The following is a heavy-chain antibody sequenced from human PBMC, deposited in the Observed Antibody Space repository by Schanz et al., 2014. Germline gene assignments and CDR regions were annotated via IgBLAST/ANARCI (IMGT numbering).Heavy chain of an antibody. J-gene: IGHJ5*02. Sequence: QVQLQESGPGLVKPSQTLSLTCTVSGGSISSATYYWSWVRQPAGKGLEWIGRIYSRGSSTYNPAIKGRVTIPIAPPNNQSSLKLTSVTAADTAVYYCARGGSVATIAPYTWFDPWGQGTLVTVSS. CDR3: ARGGSVATIAPYTWFDP. CDR2: IYSRGSS. D-gene: IGHD5-12*01. CDR1: GGSISSATYY. V-gene: IGHV4-61*02.